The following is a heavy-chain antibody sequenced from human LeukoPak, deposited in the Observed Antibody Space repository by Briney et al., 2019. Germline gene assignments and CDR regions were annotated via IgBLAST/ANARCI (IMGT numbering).Heavy chain of an antibody. CDR1: GFTFSGHW. V-gene: IGHV3-74*01. D-gene: IGHD2-15*01. CDR3: VRIHCSGGSCLDY. CDR2: INPDGSST. Sequence: GGSLRLSCAVSGFTFSGHWMHWVRQAPGKGLVWVSRINPDGSSTRYADSVKGRFTISRDNAKNTLYLQMNSLRAEDTAVYYCVRIHCSGGSCLDYWGQGTRVTVSS. J-gene: IGHJ4*02.